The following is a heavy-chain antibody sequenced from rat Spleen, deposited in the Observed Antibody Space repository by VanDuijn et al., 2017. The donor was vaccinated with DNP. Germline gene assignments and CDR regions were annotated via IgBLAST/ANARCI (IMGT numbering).Heavy chain of an antibody. Sequence: EVQVVESGGGLVQPEGSLKLSCAASGFDFNTYAMSWVRQAPGKGLDWVASISIKAHNYAALYADSVKERFTISRDDSQSMVYLQMNNLKTEDTALYYCTVVPGYWDQGVMVTVSS. V-gene: IGHV10-4*01. CDR1: GFDFNTYA. CDR3: TVVPGY. D-gene: IGHD1-4*01. CDR2: ISIKAHNYAA. J-gene: IGHJ2*01.